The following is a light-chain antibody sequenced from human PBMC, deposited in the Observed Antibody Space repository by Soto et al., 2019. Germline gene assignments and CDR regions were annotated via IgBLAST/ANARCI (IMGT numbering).Light chain of an antibody. CDR1: QSINNN. Sequence: EIVMTQSPATLSVSPGERATLSCRASQSINNNLAWYQQKRGQGPRLLIYGASSRATGTPARFSGSGSGTGFPLTISSLQSEHFAIYYCQQYNDWPLTFGGGTKVEIK. CDR2: GAS. J-gene: IGKJ4*01. CDR3: QQYNDWPLT. V-gene: IGKV3-15*01.